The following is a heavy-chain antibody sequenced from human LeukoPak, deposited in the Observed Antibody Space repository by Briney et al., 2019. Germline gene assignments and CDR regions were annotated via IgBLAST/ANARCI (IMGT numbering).Heavy chain of an antibody. CDR3: ARARGNNYGFFDY. J-gene: IGHJ4*02. Sequence: GGSLRLSCAASGFTFSSYWMSWVRQAPGKGLEWVANIKQDGSEKYYVDSVKGRFTISRDNAKNSLYLQMNSLRAEDTAVYYCARARGNNYGFFDYWGQGILVTVSS. CDR2: IKQDGSEK. D-gene: IGHD3/OR15-3a*01. CDR1: GFTFSSYW. V-gene: IGHV3-7*01.